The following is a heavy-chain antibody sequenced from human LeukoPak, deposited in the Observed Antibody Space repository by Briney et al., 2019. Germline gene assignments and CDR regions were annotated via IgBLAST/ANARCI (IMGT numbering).Heavy chain of an antibody. CDR3: ARISYESRGYYDY. CDR2: ISSDGSST. V-gene: IGHV3-74*01. Sequence: GGSLRLSCAASGFTFSSYWMHWVRQAPGEGLVWVSRISSDGSSTTFADSVKGRFTISRDNAKNTPYLQMNSLRAEDTAVYYCARISYESRGYYDYWGQGTLVTVSS. D-gene: IGHD3-22*01. J-gene: IGHJ4*02. CDR1: GFTFSSYW.